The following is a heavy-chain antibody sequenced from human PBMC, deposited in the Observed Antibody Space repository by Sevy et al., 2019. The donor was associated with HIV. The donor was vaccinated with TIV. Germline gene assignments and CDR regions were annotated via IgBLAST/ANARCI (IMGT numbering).Heavy chain of an antibody. J-gene: IGHJ4*02. V-gene: IGHV3-23*01. CDR1: GFPFSGYA. Sequence: GGSLRLSCAASGFPFSGYAMTWVRQAPGKGLEWVSAISGSGGSTYYADSVKGRFSISRDNSKNTLYLQMSSLRAEDTAVYFCAKGSVYDTSGYYYTLVAFDYWGQGTPVTVS. CDR2: ISGSGGST. D-gene: IGHD3-22*01. CDR3: AKGSVYDTSGYYYTLVAFDY.